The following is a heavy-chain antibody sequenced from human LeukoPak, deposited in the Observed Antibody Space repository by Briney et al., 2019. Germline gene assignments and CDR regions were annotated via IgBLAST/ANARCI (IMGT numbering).Heavy chain of an antibody. D-gene: IGHD6-13*01. CDR3: ARVEGSRGIAAAFDY. CDR2: ISYDGSNK. CDR1: GFTFKTQP. V-gene: IGHV3-30*04. J-gene: IGHJ4*02. Sequence: GGSLRLSCLASGFTFKTQPMHWVRQAPGKGLEWVVVISYDGSNKYYADSVKGRFTISRDNSKNTLYLQMNSLRAEDTAVYYCARVEGSRGIAAAFDYWGQGTLVTVSS.